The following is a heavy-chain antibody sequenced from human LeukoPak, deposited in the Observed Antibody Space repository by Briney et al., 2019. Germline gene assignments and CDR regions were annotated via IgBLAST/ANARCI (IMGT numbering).Heavy chain of an antibody. CDR1: GYSISSGYH. CDR2: IYHSGST. V-gene: IGHV4-38-2*02. J-gene: IGHJ4*02. D-gene: IGHD3-9*01. Sequence: SETLSLTCTVSGYSISSGYHWGWIRQPPGKGLEWIGSIYHSGSTYYNPSLKSRVTISVDTSKNQFSLKLSSVTAADTAVYYCARSKDILTGYCFDYWGQGTLVTVSS. CDR3: ARSKDILTGYCFDY.